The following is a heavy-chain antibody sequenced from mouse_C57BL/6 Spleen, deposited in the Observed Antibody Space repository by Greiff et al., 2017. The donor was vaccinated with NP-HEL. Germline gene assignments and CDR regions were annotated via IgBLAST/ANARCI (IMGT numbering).Heavy chain of an antibody. CDR2: ISSGGSYT. Sequence: EVNLVESGGDLVKPGGSLKLSCAASGFTFSSYGMSWVRQTPDKRLEWVATISSGGSYTYYPDSVKGRFTISRDNAKNTLYLQMSSLKSEDTAMYYCARQDGYAYYFDYWGQGTTRTVSS. CDR3: ARQDGYAYYFDY. D-gene: IGHD2-2*01. J-gene: IGHJ2*01. V-gene: IGHV5-6*01. CDR1: GFTFSSYG.